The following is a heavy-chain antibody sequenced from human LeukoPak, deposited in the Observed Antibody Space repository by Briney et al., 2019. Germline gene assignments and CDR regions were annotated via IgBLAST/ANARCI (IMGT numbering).Heavy chain of an antibody. V-gene: IGHV1-18*01. CDR1: GGTFSSYA. CDR2: LSAYNGNT. D-gene: IGHD6-13*01. Sequence: ASVKVSCKASGGTFSSYAISWVRQAPGQGLEWMGCLSAYNGNTNYAQKLQGRVTMTTDTSTSTAYMELRSLRSDDTAVYYCARLIAAAGPNRNYYGMDVWGQGTTVTVSS. CDR3: ARLIAAAGPNRNYYGMDV. J-gene: IGHJ6*02.